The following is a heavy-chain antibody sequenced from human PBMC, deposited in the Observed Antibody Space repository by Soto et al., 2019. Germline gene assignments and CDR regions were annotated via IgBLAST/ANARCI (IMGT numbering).Heavy chain of an antibody. Sequence: SETLSLTCTVSGGSISSSSYYWGWIRQPPGKGLEWIGSIYYSGNTYYNPSLKSRVTISVDTAKNQFSLKLSSVTAADTAVYYCARQYYFGSGSYYHRPFDFWGQGTLVTGSS. J-gene: IGHJ5*01. V-gene: IGHV4-39*01. CDR1: GGSISSSSYY. D-gene: IGHD3-10*01. CDR3: ARQYYFGSGSYYHRPFDF. CDR2: IYYSGNT.